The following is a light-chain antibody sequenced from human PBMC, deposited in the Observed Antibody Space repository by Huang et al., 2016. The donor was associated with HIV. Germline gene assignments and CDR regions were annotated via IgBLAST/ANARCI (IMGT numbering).Light chain of an antibody. J-gene: IGKJ1*01. CDR1: RSLSSN. CDR3: QQYNNWPPA. Sequence: EIVMTQSPVTLSVSPGERATLSCRASRSLSSNLAWYQQKLGQAPRLLMYGASTRATGIPGRFSGAGSGTEFNLSISSLQSEDFAVYYCQQYNNWPPAFGQGTNVEIK. V-gene: IGKV3-15*01. CDR2: GAS.